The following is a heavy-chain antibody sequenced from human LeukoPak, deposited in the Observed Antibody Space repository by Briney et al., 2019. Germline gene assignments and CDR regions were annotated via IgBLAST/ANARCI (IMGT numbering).Heavy chain of an antibody. CDR2: ISYDGSNK. CDR1: GFTFSSYA. V-gene: IGHV3-30-3*01. CDR3: ARPSMVRGVIITYYFDY. J-gene: IGHJ4*02. Sequence: PGGSLRLSCAASGFTFSSYAMHWVRQAPGKGLEWVAVISYDGSNKYYADSVKGRFTISRDNSKNTLYLQMNSLRAEDTAVYYCARPSMVRGVIITYYFDYWGQGTLVTVSS. D-gene: IGHD3-10*01.